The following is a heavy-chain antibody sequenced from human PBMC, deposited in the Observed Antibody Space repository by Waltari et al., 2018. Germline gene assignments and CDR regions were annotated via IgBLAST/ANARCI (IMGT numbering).Heavy chain of an antibody. D-gene: IGHD6-19*01. J-gene: IGHJ1*01. CDR3: ARAPPLAVAGTEYFQH. V-gene: IGHV4-61*02. CDR1: GGSISSGSYY. CDR2: IYTSGST. Sequence: QVQLQESGPGLVKPSQTLSLTCTVSGGSISSGSYYWSWIRQPAGKGLEWIGRIYTSGSTNYNPSLKSRVTMSVDTSKNQFSLKLSSVTAADSAVYYCARAPPLAVAGTEYFQHWGQGTLVTVSS.